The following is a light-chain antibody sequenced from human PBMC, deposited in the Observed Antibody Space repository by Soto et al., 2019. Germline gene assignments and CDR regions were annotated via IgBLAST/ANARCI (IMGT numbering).Light chain of an antibody. CDR1: NVGTFS. J-gene: IGLJ3*02. CDR3: MLTYSGPWV. CDR2: DDT. Sequence: SYVLTQPPSMSVAPGQTASISCAGENVGTFSMHWYQQKPGQAPVLVVHDDTDRSYGIPDRFSGSNSGNTATLTISRVEAGDEADYYCMLTYSGPWVFGGGTKLTVL. V-gene: IGLV3-21*02.